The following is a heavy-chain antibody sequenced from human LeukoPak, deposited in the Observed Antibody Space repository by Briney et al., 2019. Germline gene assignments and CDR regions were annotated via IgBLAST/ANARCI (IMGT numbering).Heavy chain of an antibody. Sequence: SVKLSCEASGGPLSSYAISWVRHAPGQGVEWMGRIIPILGIANYAQKFKGRVTITADKSTSPAYLELSSLRSEDTAVYYCASSVGDYYYDSSGYIWNYWGQGTLVTVSS. J-gene: IGHJ4*02. D-gene: IGHD3-22*01. V-gene: IGHV1-69*04. CDR2: IIPILGIA. CDR3: ASSVGDYYYDSSGYIWNY. CDR1: GGPLSSYA.